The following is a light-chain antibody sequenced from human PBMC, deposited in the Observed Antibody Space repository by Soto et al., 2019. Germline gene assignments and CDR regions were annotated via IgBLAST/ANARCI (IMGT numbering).Light chain of an antibody. CDR3: QQYGSSGT. Sequence: TVVTQSAGAVSLSTGERATLSCRASQSVSNNYLAWYQQKPGQAPRLLIYGASNRATGIPDRFSGSGSGTDFTLTISRLEPEDFAVYYCQQYGSSGTFGQGTKVDNK. V-gene: IGKV3-20*01. CDR2: GAS. J-gene: IGKJ1*01. CDR1: QSVSNNY.